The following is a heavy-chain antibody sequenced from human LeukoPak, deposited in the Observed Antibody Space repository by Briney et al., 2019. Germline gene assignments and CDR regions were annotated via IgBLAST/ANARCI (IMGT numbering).Heavy chain of an antibody. J-gene: IGHJ4*02. CDR3: ARDKRVGSSSGFDY. Sequence: PGGSLRLSCAASGFTFSSYAMHRVRHALGKGLGRVAVISYDGSNKYYADSVKGRFTTSRENSTNTPYLQMNSLRDAATAVYNCARDKRVGSSSGFDYWGQGTLVTVSS. CDR2: ISYDGSNK. V-gene: IGHV3-30*04. CDR1: GFTFSSYA. D-gene: IGHD6-6*01.